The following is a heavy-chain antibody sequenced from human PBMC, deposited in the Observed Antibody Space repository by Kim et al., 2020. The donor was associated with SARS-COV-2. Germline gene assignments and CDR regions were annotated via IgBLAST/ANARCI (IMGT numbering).Heavy chain of an antibody. D-gene: IGHD6-6*01. Sequence: GGSLRLSCAASGFTFSSYGMHWVRQAPGKGLEGVAVISYDGSNKYYEDAVKGRFTIFRDNSKNKLYLQMNSLRAEDTAVYYCWKGGGYSSSSGHDYWGRG. CDR2: ISYDGSNK. J-gene: IGHJ4*02. CDR1: GFTFSSYG. V-gene: IGHV3-30*18. CDR3: WKGGGYSSSSGHDY.